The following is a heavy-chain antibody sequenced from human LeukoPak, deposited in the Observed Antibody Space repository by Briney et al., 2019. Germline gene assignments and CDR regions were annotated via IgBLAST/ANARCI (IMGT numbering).Heavy chain of an antibody. CDR1: GFAFNSYW. J-gene: IGHJ4*01. V-gene: IGHV3-74*01. CDR3: ARDVNGRLSSDY. Sequence: GGSLRLSCVASGFAFNSYWMHWVRQAPGKGLVWVSRIDTDGSDTTHADSVKGRFTISRDNAKNTVYLQMNSLRAEDTALYYCARDVNGRLSSDYSGYGTLVTVSS. CDR2: IDTDGSDT. D-gene: IGHD1-1*01.